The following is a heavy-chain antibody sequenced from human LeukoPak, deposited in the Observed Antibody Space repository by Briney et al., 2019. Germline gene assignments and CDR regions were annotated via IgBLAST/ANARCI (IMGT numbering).Heavy chain of an antibody. Sequence: PSETLSLTCTVSGGSISSSSYYWGWIRQPPGKGLEWIGSIYYSGSTYYNPSLKSRVTISVDTSKNQFSLKLSSVTAADTAVYYCARGSNYYDSTNFDYWGQGTLVTVSS. CDR1: GGSISSSSYY. CDR3: ARGSNYYDSTNFDY. D-gene: IGHD3-22*01. J-gene: IGHJ4*02. CDR2: IYYSGST. V-gene: IGHV4-39*07.